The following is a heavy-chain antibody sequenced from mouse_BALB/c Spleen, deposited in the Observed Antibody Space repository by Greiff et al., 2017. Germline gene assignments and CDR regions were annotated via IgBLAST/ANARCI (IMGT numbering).Heavy chain of an antibody. D-gene: IGHD2-10*01. CDR1: GYTFTSYW. J-gene: IGHJ3*01. V-gene: IGHV1-7*01. CDR3: ARPYYGNWFAY. CDR2: INPSTGDT. Sequence: QVQLKESGAELAKPGASVKMSCKASGYTFTSYWMHWVKQRPGQGLEWIGYINPSTGDTEYNQKFKDKATLTADKSSSTAYMQLSSLTSDESAVYYCARPYYGNWFAYWGQGTLVTVSA.